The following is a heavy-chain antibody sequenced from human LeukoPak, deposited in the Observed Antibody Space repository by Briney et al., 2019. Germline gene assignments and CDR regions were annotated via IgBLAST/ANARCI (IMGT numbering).Heavy chain of an antibody. CDR3: ANLGGNYGDYYYGMDV. D-gene: IGHD4-11*01. J-gene: IGHJ6*02. V-gene: IGHV3-23*01. Sequence: DSVKGRFTISRDNSKNTLYLQMNSLRAEDTAVYYCANLGGNYGDYYYGMDVWGQGTTVTVSS.